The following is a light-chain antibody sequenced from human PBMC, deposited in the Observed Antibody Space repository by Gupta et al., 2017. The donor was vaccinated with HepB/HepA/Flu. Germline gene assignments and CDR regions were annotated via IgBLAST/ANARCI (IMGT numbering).Light chain of an antibody. V-gene: IGKV1-39*01. Sequence: DIQMTQSPSSLSASVGDRVTITCRASHSISRSLHWYQQKPGKAPNLLIYAASSLHSGVPSRFSGSGSGTDFTLTISKLQPEDFASYYCQQCDSSPLTFGGGTKLEIK. CDR3: QQCDSSPLT. CDR2: AAS. CDR1: HSISRS. J-gene: IGKJ4*01.